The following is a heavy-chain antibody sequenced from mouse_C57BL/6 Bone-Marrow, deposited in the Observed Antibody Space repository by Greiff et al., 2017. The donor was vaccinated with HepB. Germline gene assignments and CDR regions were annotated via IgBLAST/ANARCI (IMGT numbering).Heavy chain of an antibody. CDR1: GYAFSSSW. V-gene: IGHV1-82*01. Sequence: VQRVESGPELVKPGASVKISCKASGYAFSSSWMNWVKQRPGKGLEWIGRIYPGDGDTNYNGKFKGKATLTADKSSSTAYMQLSSLTSEDSAVYFCERDPPYDSYAMEYWGQGTSVTVSS. CDR2: IYPGDGDT. J-gene: IGHJ4*01. CDR3: ERDPPYDSYAMEY.